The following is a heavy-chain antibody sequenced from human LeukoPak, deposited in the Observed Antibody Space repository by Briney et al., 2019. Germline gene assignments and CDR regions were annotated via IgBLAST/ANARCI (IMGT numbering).Heavy chain of an antibody. V-gene: IGHV3-53*01. CDR1: GFTFDDYG. CDR3: ARRAGGYSHPYDY. J-gene: IGHJ4*02. D-gene: IGHD4-23*01. Sequence: PGGSLRLSCAASGFTFDDYGMSWVRQAPGKGLERVSLIYSGGTTYYADSVKGRFTISRDNSKNTLYLQMNSLRAEDTAVYYCARRAGGYSHPYDYWGQGILVTVSS. CDR2: IYSGGTT.